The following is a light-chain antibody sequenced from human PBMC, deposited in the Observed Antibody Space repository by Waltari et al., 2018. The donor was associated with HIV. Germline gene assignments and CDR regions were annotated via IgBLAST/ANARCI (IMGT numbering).Light chain of an antibody. CDR2: EGS. V-gene: IGLV2-23*01. CDR3: CSYAGTSPYV. Sequence: QSALTQPASVSGSPGQSITISCTGTSSDVGSYNLVSWYQQHPGKAPKLMIYEGSKRPSGVSNRFSASKSGNTASLTISGLQAEDEADYYCCSYAGTSPYVFGTGTKVTVL. J-gene: IGLJ1*01. CDR1: SSDVGSYNL.